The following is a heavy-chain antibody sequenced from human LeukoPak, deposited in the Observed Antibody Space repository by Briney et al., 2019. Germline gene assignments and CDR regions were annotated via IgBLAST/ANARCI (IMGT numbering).Heavy chain of an antibody. CDR1: GYTFTDYY. CDR2: INPNDGDT. CDR3: ARANFLYCSSSTCLFDY. D-gene: IGHD2-2*01. V-gene: IGHV1-2*02. Sequence: AASVKVSCKASGYTFTDYYMHWVRQAPGQGFEWMGWINPNDGDTNYAQKFQGRVTMTRDTSISTAHMEVSRLRSDDTAVYYCARANFLYCSSSTCLFDYRGQGTLVTVSS. J-gene: IGHJ4*02.